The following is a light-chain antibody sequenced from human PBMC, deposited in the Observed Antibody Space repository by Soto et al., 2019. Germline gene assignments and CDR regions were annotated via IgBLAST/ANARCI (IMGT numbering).Light chain of an antibody. Sequence: ENVLTQSPGTLSLSPGERAPISCRASQSVSNNYIAWYQHKPGQAPRVLIYGASSRATGIPDRFSGSGSGTDFTLTISRLEPEDFAVYYCHQYGSSPTFGQGTKV. J-gene: IGKJ1*01. CDR3: HQYGSSPT. V-gene: IGKV3-20*01. CDR1: QSVSNNY. CDR2: GAS.